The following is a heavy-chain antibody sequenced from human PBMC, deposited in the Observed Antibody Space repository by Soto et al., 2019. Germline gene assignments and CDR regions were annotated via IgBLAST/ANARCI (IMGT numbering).Heavy chain of an antibody. V-gene: IGHV4-30-2*01. J-gene: IGHJ4*02. Sequence: LSLTGAVSGGSISSDGYSWSWIRQPPGKGLEWIGYIYHSGSTYYNPSLKSRVTISVDRSKNQFSLKLSSMTAADTAVYYCGRAINDNAWYSDYWGQGSLVTVSS. D-gene: IGHD1-1*01. CDR1: GGSISSDGYS. CDR3: GRAINDNAWYSDY. CDR2: IYHSGST.